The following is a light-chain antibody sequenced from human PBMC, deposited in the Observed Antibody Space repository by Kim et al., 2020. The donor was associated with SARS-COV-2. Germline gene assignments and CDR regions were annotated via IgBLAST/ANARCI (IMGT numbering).Light chain of an antibody. Sequence: QSVLTQPPSVSGAPGQRVTISCTGSSSNIGAGYDVHWYQHLPGSAPKLVIYSNNIRPSGVPDRFSGSKSGTSASLAITGLQAEDEADYYCQSYDTGLPVLVVFCGGTQLTVL. V-gene: IGLV1-40*01. J-gene: IGLJ2*01. CDR2: SNN. CDR3: QSYDTGLPVLVV. CDR1: SSNIGAGYD.